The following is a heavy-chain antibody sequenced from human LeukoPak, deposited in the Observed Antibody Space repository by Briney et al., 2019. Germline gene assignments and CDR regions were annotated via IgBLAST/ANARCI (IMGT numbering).Heavy chain of an antibody. CDR2: IRSKAYGGTI. Sequence: GGSLRLSCTASGFTFGGFAVSWVRQAPGKGLEWVGLIRSKAYGGTIEYAASVKGRFTISRDDSKSIAYLQMNSLKTEDTAVYYCTRSMYYYDSRDLFDYWGQGTLVTVSS. V-gene: IGHV3-49*04. J-gene: IGHJ4*02. CDR1: GFTFGGFA. D-gene: IGHD3-22*01. CDR3: TRSMYYYDSRDLFDY.